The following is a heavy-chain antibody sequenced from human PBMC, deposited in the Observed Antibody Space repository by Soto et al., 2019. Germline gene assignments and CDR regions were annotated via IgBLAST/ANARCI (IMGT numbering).Heavy chain of an antibody. D-gene: IGHD6-13*01. Sequence: EVQLLESGGGLVQPGGCLRLSCAASGFTFSSYAMSWVRQAPGKGLEWISAMSGTGGAIYYADSVKGRFTISRANSKNTLYLQMNSLRAEDTAVYYCAKYSSSRPYYYGMDVWGQGTTVTVSS. J-gene: IGHJ6*02. V-gene: IGHV3-23*01. CDR3: AKYSSSRPYYYGMDV. CDR1: GFTFSSYA. CDR2: MSGTGGAI.